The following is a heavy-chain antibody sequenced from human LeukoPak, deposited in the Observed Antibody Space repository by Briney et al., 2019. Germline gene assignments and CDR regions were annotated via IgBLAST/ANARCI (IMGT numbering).Heavy chain of an antibody. D-gene: IGHD2-21*02. V-gene: IGHV5-51*01. CDR3: ARHAGPYCGGDCYSNFDY. CDR2: IYPGDSDT. J-gene: IGHJ4*02. CDR1: GYSFTSYW. Sequence: GESLQISCKGSGYSFTSYWIGWVRQMPGKGLEGMGIIYPGDSDTRYSPSFQGQVTVSADKSISTAYLQWSSLKASDTAMYYCARHAGPYCGGDCYSNFDYWGQGTLVTVSS.